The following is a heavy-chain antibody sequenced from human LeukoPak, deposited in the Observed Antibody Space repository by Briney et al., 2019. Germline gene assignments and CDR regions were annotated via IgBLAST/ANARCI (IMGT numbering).Heavy chain of an antibody. Sequence: SQTLSLTCTVSGGSISSGGYYWSWIRQHPGKGLEWIGYIYYSGSTYYNPSLKSRVTISVDTSKNQFSLKLSSVTAADTAVYYCARDRLLYADYYHGMDVWGKGTTVTVSS. J-gene: IGHJ6*04. CDR3: ARDRLLYADYYHGMDV. CDR1: GGSISSGGYY. V-gene: IGHV4-31*03. CDR2: IYYSGST. D-gene: IGHD2-8*01.